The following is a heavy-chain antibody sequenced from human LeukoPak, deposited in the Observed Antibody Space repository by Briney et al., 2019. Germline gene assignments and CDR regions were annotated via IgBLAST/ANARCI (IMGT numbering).Heavy chain of an antibody. CDR3: ARGIVVIHYTYYYYYMDV. J-gene: IGHJ6*03. Sequence: SETLSLTCTVSGGSISSSSYYWGWIRQPPGKGLEWIGSIYYSGSTYYNPSLKSRVTISVDTSKNQFSLKLSSVTAADTAVYYCARGIVVIHYTYYYYYMDVWGKGTTVTVSS. V-gene: IGHV4-39*07. CDR2: IYYSGST. CDR1: GGSISSSSYY. D-gene: IGHD2-21*01.